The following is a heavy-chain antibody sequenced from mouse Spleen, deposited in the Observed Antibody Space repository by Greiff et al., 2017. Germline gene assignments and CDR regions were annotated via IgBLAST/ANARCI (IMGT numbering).Heavy chain of an antibody. CDR3: ARNSPEIYYYGSYWYSDV. V-gene: IGHV2-4-1*01. CDR2: IWSDGST. J-gene: IGHJ1*01. D-gene: IGHD1-1*01. CDR1: GFPLTNYA. Sequence: QVQLKESGPGLVAPSQSLSITCTVSGFPLTNYAVHWVRQSPGKGLEWLGVIWSDGSTDYNAAFISRLSISKDNSKSQVFFKMNSLQADDTAIYYCARNSPEIYYYGSYWYSDVWGAGTTVTVSS.